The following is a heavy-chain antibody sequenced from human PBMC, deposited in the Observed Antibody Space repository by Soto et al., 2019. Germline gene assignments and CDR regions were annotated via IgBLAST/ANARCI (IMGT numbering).Heavy chain of an antibody. V-gene: IGHV4-31*03. CDR3: ARDHKWDGMDV. J-gene: IGHJ6*02. CDR1: GGSFSSDSFI. CDR2: IYYSGTT. Sequence: SETLSLTCSVSGGSFSSDSFIWSWVRQFPGKGLEWIGYIYYSGTTYYNLSLRSRVIMSVDTSKNQFSLKLSSVTAADTAVYYCARDHKWDGMDVWGQGTTVTVSS. D-gene: IGHD1-26*01.